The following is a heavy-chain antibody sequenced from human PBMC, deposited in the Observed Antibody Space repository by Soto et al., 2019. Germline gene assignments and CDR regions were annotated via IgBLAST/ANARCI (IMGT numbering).Heavy chain of an antibody. V-gene: IGHV3-33*01. CDR2: IWYDGSNK. CDR1: GFTFSTYG. J-gene: IGHJ4*02. Sequence: QVQRVESGGGVVQPGRSLRLSCAASGFTFSTYGMHWVRQAPGQGLEWVAVIWYDGSNKYYADSVKGRFTISRDNSRNALYLQMDSLRAEDTAVYYCARAYSGNYLGGYWGQGTLVTVSS. D-gene: IGHD1-26*01. CDR3: ARAYSGNYLGGY.